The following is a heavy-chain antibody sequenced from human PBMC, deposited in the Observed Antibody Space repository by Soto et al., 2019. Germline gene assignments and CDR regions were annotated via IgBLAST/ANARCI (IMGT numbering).Heavy chain of an antibody. CDR2: INAGNGNT. CDR3: ARVIAAAGTHFGDYYYGMDV. V-gene: IGHV1-3*01. Sequence: ASVKVSCKASGYTFTSYAMHWVRQAPGQRLEWMGWINAGNGNTKYSQKFQGRVTMTTDTSTSTAYMELRSLRSDDTAVYYCARVIAAAGTHFGDYYYGMDVWGQGTTVTVS. D-gene: IGHD6-13*01. J-gene: IGHJ6*02. CDR1: GYTFTSYA.